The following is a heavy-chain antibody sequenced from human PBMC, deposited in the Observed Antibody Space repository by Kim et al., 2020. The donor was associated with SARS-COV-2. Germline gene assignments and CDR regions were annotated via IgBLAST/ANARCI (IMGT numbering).Heavy chain of an antibody. CDR2: ISGSGGST. CDR1: GFTFSSYA. CDR3: RYSYGWDGMDV. D-gene: IGHD5-18*01. V-gene: IGHV3-23*01. Sequence: GGSLRLSCAASGFTFSSYAMSWVRQAPGKGPEWVSAISGSGGSTYYADSVKGRFTISRDNSKNTLYLQMNSLRAEDTAVYYCRYSYGWDGMDVWGQGTTVTVSS. J-gene: IGHJ6*02.